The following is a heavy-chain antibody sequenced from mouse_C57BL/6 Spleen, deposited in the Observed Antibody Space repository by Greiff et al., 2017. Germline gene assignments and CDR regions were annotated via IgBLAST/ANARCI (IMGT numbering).Heavy chain of an antibody. D-gene: IGHD1-1*01. V-gene: IGHV1-53*01. Sequence: QVQLQQPGTELVKPGASVKLSCKASGYTFTSYWMHWVKQRPGQGLEWIGNINPSNGGTNYNQKFKSKATLTVDKSSSTAYMQLSSLTSEDSAVYYGARKRDYYGSSCWYFDVWGTGTTVTVSS. CDR2: INPSNGGT. CDR1: GYTFTSYW. J-gene: IGHJ1*03. CDR3: ARKRDYYGSSCWYFDV.